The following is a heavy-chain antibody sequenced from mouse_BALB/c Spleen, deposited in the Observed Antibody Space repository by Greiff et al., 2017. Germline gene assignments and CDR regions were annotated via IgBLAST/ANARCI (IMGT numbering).Heavy chain of an antibody. V-gene: IGHV5-6-5*01. D-gene: IGHD2-1*01. CDR2: ISSGGST. J-gene: IGHJ1*01. CDR3: ARGIYPWYFDV. Sequence: EVQVVESGGGLVKPGGSLKLSCAASGFTFSSYAMSWVRQTPEKRLEWVASISSGGSTYYPDSVKGRFTISRDNARNILYLQMSSLRSEDTAMYYCARGIYPWYFDVWGAGTTVTVSS. CDR1: GFTFSSYA.